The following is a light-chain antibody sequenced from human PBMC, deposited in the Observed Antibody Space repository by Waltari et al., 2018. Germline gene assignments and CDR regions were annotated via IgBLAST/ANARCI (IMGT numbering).Light chain of an antibody. Sequence: QSVLTQPPSASGTPGQRVTISCSGSRSNIGSNTVNWYQQLPGTAPKLLIYSNNQRPSGVTDLFSGSKSGTSASLAISGLQSEDEADYYCAAWDDSLNAWVFGGGTKLTVL. CDR3: AAWDDSLNAWV. CDR2: SNN. J-gene: IGLJ3*02. V-gene: IGLV1-44*01. CDR1: RSNIGSNT.